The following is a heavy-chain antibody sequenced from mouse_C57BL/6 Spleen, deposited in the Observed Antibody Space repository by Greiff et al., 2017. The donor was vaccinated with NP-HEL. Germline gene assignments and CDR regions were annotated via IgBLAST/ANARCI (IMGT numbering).Heavy chain of an antibody. CDR2: IRSGSSTI. Sequence: EVKVVESGGGLVKPGGSLKLSCAASGFTFSDYVMHWVRQAPEQGLEWVAYIRSGSSTIYYADTVKGRFTISRDNAKNTLFLQMTSLRSEDTAMYYCARPRNSWFAYWGQGTLVTVSA. V-gene: IGHV5-17*01. CDR3: ARPRNSWFAY. D-gene: IGHD2-1*01. CDR1: GFTFSDYV. J-gene: IGHJ3*01.